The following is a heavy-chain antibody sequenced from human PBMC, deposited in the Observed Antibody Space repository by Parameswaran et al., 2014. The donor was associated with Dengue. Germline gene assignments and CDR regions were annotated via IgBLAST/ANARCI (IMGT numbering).Heavy chain of an antibody. D-gene: IGHD2-15*01. CDR2: IIPVFGTA. V-gene: IGHV1-69*01. J-gene: IGHJ6*02. CDR3: ARTYCSGGSCLSYYYAMDV. Sequence: SWVRQAPGQGLGWMGAIIPVFGTANYAQKFQGRVTITADEATSTAYMELSSLRSEDTAMYYCARTYCSGGSCLSYYYAMDVWGQGTTVTVSS.